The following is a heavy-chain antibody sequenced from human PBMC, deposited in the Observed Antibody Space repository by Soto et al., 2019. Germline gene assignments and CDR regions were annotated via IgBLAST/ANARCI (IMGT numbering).Heavy chain of an antibody. Sequence: QVQMVESGGGVVQPGRSLRLSCAASGFTFSSYGMHWVRQAPGKGLEWVAVIWYDGSNKYYADSVKGRFTISRDNSKNTLDLQMNRLRAEDTAVYYCARVPTVTPVFFDYWGQGTLVTVSS. D-gene: IGHD4-17*01. CDR1: GFTFSSYG. J-gene: IGHJ4*02. V-gene: IGHV3-33*01. CDR2: IWYDGSNK. CDR3: ARVPTVTPVFFDY.